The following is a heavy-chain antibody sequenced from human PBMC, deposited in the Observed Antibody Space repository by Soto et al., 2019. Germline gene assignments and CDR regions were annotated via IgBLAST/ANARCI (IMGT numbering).Heavy chain of an antibody. Sequence: SETLSLTCTVSGGSISSYYWSWIRQPPGKGLEWIGYIYYSGSTNYNPSLKSRVTISVDTSKKQFSLKLSSVTAADTAVYYCARVRGYSYGYGSFDYWGQGTLVTVS. CDR1: GGSISSYY. D-gene: IGHD5-18*01. V-gene: IGHV4-59*01. CDR2: IYYSGST. J-gene: IGHJ4*02. CDR3: ARVRGYSYGYGSFDY.